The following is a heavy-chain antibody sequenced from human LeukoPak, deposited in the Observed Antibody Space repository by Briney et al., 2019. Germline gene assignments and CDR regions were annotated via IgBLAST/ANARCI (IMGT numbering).Heavy chain of an antibody. Sequence: PGASLRLSCAASGFTFSSYWMSWVRQAPGKGLEWVANIKQDGSEKYYVDSVKGRFTISRDNSKNTLYLQMNSLRAEDTAVYYCARVLVAVFDYWGQGTLVTVSS. CDR3: ARVLVAVFDY. CDR1: GFTFSSYW. CDR2: IKQDGSEK. J-gene: IGHJ4*02. V-gene: IGHV3-7*01. D-gene: IGHD3-22*01.